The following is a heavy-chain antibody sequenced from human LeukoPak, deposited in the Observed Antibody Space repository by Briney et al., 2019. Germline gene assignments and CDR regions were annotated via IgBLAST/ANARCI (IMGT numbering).Heavy chain of an antibody. CDR3: ARAMGIFGVVYYFDY. Sequence: GASVKVSCKASGYTFTSYGISWVRQAPGQGLEWMGWISAYNGNTSYAQKLQGRVTMTTDTSTSTAYMELRSLRSDDTAVYYCARAMGIFGVVYYFDYWGQGTLVTVSS. CDR2: ISAYNGNT. CDR1: GYTFTSYG. V-gene: IGHV1-18*01. D-gene: IGHD3-3*01. J-gene: IGHJ4*02.